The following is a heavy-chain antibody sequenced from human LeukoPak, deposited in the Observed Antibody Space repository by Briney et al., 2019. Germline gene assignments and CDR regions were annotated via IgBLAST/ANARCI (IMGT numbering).Heavy chain of an antibody. CDR1: GGSFSGYY. CDR2: INHSGST. V-gene: IGHV4-34*01. D-gene: IGHD3-22*01. Sequence: SETLSLTCAVYGGSFSGYYWSWIRQPPGKGLEWIGEINHSGSTNYNPSLKSRVTISVDTSKNQFSLKLSSVTAADTAVYYCARRRYYDSTGFLDWGQGSLVSVSS. CDR3: ARRRYYDSTGFLD. J-gene: IGHJ1*01.